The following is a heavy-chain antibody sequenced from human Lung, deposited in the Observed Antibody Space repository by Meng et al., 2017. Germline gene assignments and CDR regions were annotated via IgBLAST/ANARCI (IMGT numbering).Heavy chain of an antibody. CDR2: INHSGST. Sequence: QVQLQQGGAGLLKPSETLSLTCVVSGGSFSDYYWSWIRQPPGKGLEWIGEINHSGSTNYNPSLESRATISVDTSQNNLSLKLSSVTAADSAVYYCAGGPTTMAHDFDYWGQGTLVTVSS. CDR3: AGGPTTMAHDFDY. D-gene: IGHD4-11*01. V-gene: IGHV4-34*01. J-gene: IGHJ4*02. CDR1: GGSFSDYY.